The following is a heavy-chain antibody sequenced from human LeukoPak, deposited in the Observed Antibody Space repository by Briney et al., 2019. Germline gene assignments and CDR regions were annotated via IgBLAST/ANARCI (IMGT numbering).Heavy chain of an antibody. CDR3: SEGYFEPFDH. D-gene: IGHD2/OR15-2a*01. CDR1: GVSVSTSH. Sequence: LETLSLTCNVSGVSVSTSHWNWIRHRPGKGLEWIGCLSYTGKTDYNPSLKSRVSISLGSSNNHFSLKLTSVTAADTAVYYCSEGYFEPFDHWGQGILVTVSS. J-gene: IGHJ4*02. CDR2: LSYTGKT. V-gene: IGHV4-59*02.